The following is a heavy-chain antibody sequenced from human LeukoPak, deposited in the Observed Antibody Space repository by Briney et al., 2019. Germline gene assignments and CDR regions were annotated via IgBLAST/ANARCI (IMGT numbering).Heavy chain of an antibody. D-gene: IGHD2-15*01. CDR1: GGSISSYY. V-gene: IGHV4-59*01. CDR2: IYYSGST. J-gene: IGHJ4*02. CDR3: ARERCSGGSCYLGGVLRGYFDS. Sequence: PSETLSLTCTVSGGSISSYYWSWIRQPPGKGLEWIGYIYYSGSTNYNPSHKSRVTISVDTSKNQFSLKLSSVTAADTAVYYCARERCSGGSCYLGGVLRGYFDSWGQGTLVTVSS.